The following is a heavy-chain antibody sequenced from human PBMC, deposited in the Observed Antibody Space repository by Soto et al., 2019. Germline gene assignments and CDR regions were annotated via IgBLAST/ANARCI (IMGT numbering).Heavy chain of an antibody. V-gene: IGHV3-23*01. J-gene: IGHJ6*02. CDR3: EEGGFWVHYGMDV. D-gene: IGHD7-27*01. CDR1: GSSFSAYA. CDR2: ISRSGDYT. Sequence: EVQLLESGGGLVQPGGSLRLSCAASGSSFSAYAMNWVRQAPGKGLEWVSAISRSGDYTFYSDSVKGRFTISRDNSRNREYMEINSQRAEDTAVYYCEEGGFWVHYGMDVWGQGTTVSVSS.